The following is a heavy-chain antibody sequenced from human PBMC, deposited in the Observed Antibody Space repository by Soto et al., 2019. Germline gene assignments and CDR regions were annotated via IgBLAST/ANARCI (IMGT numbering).Heavy chain of an antibody. CDR1: GYTFTSYY. CDR2: INPSGGGT. Sequence: ASVKVSCKASGYTFTSYYLHWVRQAPGQGLEWMGIINPSGGGTSYAQKYQSRATMTIDSSTSTVYMELSSLISDETAVYYCPRERGTRMITKLLASWGKGTLV. J-gene: IGHJ5*02. V-gene: IGHV1-46*03. D-gene: IGHD3-16*01. CDR3: PRERGTRMITKLLAS.